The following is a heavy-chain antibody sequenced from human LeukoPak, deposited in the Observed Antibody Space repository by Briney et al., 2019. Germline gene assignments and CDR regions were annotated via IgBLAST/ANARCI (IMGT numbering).Heavy chain of an antibody. J-gene: IGHJ4*02. CDR2: MYSDGSA. Sequence: PGGSLRLSCAASGFTVSSNYMSWVRQAPGKGLEWFSVMYSDGSAYYADSVKGRFTISRDNSKNRLFLQMNSLRAEDTAVYFCARTIAMTGIDYFDQWGQGTLVTVS. CDR1: GFTVSSNY. D-gene: IGHD6-19*01. CDR3: ARTIAMTGIDYFDQ. V-gene: IGHV3-53*01.